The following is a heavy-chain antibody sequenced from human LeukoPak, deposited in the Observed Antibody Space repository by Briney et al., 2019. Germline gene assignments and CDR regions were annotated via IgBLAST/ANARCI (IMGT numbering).Heavy chain of an antibody. J-gene: IGHJ4*02. V-gene: IGHV3-23*01. CDR2: ISGSGGST. CDR3: AKDGSSSPHFDY. Sequence: GGSLRLSCAASGFTFSSYAMSWVRQAPGKGLGWVSAISGSGGSTYYADSVKGRFTISRDNSKNTPYLQMNSLRAEDTAVYYCAKDGSSSPHFDYWGQGTLVTVSS. D-gene: IGHD6-6*01. CDR1: GFTFSSYA.